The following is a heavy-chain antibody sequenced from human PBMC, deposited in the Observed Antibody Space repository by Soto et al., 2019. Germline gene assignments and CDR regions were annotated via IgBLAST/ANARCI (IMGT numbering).Heavy chain of an antibody. J-gene: IGHJ4*02. CDR3: AKDRRAGGNYGFYSDF. CDR1: GFTFSSYG. D-gene: IGHD1-7*01. CDR2: SSATGAGT. V-gene: IGHV3-23*01. Sequence: EVQLLESGGGLVQPGGSLRLSCAASGFTFSSYGMTWVRQAPGKGLEWVSFSSATGAGTYYADSVKGRFTISRDNSKNTLYLQMPSLRADDTAVYYCAKDRRAGGNYGFYSDFWGQGDLVIVSS.